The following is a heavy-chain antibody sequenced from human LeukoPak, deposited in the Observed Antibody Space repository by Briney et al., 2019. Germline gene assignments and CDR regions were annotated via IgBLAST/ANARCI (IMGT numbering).Heavy chain of an antibody. J-gene: IGHJ5*02. CDR2: IYTSGST. D-gene: IGHD3-10*01. CDR1: GGSISSYY. Sequence: SETLSLTCTVSGGSISSYYWSWIRQPAGKGLEWIGRIYTSGSTNYNPSLKSRVTMSVDTSKNQFSLKLSSVTAADTAVYYCARLDMVRGVGNWFDPWGQGTLVTVSS. V-gene: IGHV4-4*07. CDR3: ARLDMVRGVGNWFDP.